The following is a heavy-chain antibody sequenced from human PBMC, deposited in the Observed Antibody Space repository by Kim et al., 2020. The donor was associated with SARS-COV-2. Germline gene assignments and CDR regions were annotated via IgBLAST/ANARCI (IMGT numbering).Heavy chain of an antibody. D-gene: IGHD5-12*01. V-gene: IGHV1-8*01. J-gene: IGHJ4*02. CDR3: ARGFTTRGYSGYDY. Sequence: AQKFQGRVTMTRNTSISTAYMELSSLRSEDTAVYYCARGFTTRGYSGYDYWGQGTLVTVSS.